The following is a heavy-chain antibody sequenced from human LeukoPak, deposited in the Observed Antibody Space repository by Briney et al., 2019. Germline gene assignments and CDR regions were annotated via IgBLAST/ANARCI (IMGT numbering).Heavy chain of an antibody. CDR2: IIPILGIA. CDR3: ASAYYYDSNDY. D-gene: IGHD3-22*01. J-gene: IGHJ4*02. CDR1: GCTFSSYA. Sequence: GASVKVSCKASGCTFSSYAISWVRQAPGQGLEWMGRIIPILGIANYAQKFQGRVTITADKSTSTAYMELSSLRSEDTAVYYCASAYYYDSNDYWGQGTLVTVSS. V-gene: IGHV1-69*04.